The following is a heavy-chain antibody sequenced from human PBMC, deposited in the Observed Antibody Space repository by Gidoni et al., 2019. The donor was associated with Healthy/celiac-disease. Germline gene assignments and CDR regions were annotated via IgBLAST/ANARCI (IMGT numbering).Heavy chain of an antibody. CDR2: IYSGGST. Sequence: VQLVESGGGLIQPGGSLSLSCAASGFTVSSNYITWVGQAPGTGLCWVRQAPGKGLEWVSVIYSGGSTYYADSGKGRFTISRDNSKNTLYLQMNSLRAEDTAVYYCAANYYGSGSFSYYYYGMDVWGQGTTVTVSS. CDR3: AANYYGSGSFSYYYYGMDV. D-gene: IGHD3-10*01. J-gene: IGHJ6*02. V-gene: IGHV3-53*01. CDR1: GFTVSSNY.